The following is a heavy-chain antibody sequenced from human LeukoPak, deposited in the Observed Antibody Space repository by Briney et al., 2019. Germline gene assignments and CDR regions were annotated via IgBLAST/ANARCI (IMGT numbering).Heavy chain of an antibody. Sequence: GGSLRLSCAASGFTFSSYEMNWVRQAPGKGLEWVSYISSSGSTIYYADSVKGRFTISRDNAKNSLYLQMNSLRAEDTAVYYCARDFGRNRRSSVAAYWGQGTLVTVSS. CDR1: GFTFSSYE. J-gene: IGHJ4*02. CDR2: ISSSGSTI. CDR3: ARDFGRNRRSSVAAY. D-gene: IGHD6-13*01. V-gene: IGHV3-48*03.